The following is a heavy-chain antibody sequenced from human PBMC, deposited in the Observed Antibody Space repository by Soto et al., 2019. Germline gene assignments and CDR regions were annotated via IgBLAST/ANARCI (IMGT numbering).Heavy chain of an antibody. Sequence: QVQLQESGPGLVKPSETLSLTCTVSGGSISSYYWSWIRQPPGKGLEWIGYIYYSGSTNYNPSLKSRVTISVDTSKNQFSLKLSSVTAADTAVYYCASHGRCSGGSCYSYYYYGMDVWGQGTTVTVSS. CDR3: ASHGRCSGGSCYSYYYYGMDV. V-gene: IGHV4-59*08. CDR2: IYYSGST. CDR1: GGSISSYY. J-gene: IGHJ6*02. D-gene: IGHD2-15*01.